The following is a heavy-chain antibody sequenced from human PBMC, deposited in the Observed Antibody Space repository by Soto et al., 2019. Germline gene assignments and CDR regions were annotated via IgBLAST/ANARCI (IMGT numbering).Heavy chain of an antibody. V-gene: IGHV3-23*01. CDR1: GFTFSSDA. D-gene: IGHD2-2*01. J-gene: IGHJ5*02. CDR2: ISSSGDST. Sequence: EVQLLESGGGLVQPGGSLRLSCAASGFTFSSDAMSWVRQAPGKGLEWVSTISSSGDSTYYADSVKGRFTISRDNSKNTLYLQMNSLRAEDTAIYYCAKRTLVPVNGHNWFDPWGQGTLVTVSS. CDR3: AKRTLVPVNGHNWFDP.